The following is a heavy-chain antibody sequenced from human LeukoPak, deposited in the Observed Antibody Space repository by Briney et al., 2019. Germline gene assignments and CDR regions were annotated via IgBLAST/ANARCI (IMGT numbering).Heavy chain of an antibody. CDR1: GGTFSSYA. D-gene: IGHD5-24*01. J-gene: IGHJ4*02. CDR2: IIPIFGTA. Sequence: GASVKVSCKASGGTFSSYAISWVRQAPGQGLEWMGGIIPIFGTANYAQKFQGRVTITADESTSTAYMELNSLRAEDTAVYYCATGEMATILPRDWGQGTLVTVSS. CDR3: ATGEMATILPRD. V-gene: IGHV1-69*13.